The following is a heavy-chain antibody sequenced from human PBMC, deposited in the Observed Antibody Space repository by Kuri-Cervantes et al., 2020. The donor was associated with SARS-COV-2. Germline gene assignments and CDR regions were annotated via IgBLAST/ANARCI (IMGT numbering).Heavy chain of an antibody. CDR2: ITHSSSYI. CDR1: AFPFSTYS. V-gene: IGHV3-21*06. CDR3: ASDCSTTSCYPY. Sequence: GGSLRLSCAASAFPFSTYSMHWVRQAPGKGLEWVSYITHSSSYIYYADSVKGRFTISRDNAKNSLYLQMNSLRVEDTAVYYCASDCSTTSCYPYWGQGTRVTVSS. J-gene: IGHJ4*02. D-gene: IGHD2-2*01.